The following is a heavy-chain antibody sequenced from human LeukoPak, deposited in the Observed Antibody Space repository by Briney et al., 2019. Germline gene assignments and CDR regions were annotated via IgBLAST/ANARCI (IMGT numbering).Heavy chain of an antibody. D-gene: IGHD6-13*01. CDR3: ARGNSSSWYNYYYYGMDV. CDR1: GGSISSGGYS. Sequence: PSETLSLTCAVSGGSISSGGYSWIWLRQPPGKGLEWIGYIYHSGSTYYNPSLKSRVTISVDRSKNHFSLKLSSVTAADTAVYYCARGNSSSWYNYYYYGMDVWGQGTTVTVSS. CDR2: IYHSGST. J-gene: IGHJ6*02. V-gene: IGHV4-30-2*01.